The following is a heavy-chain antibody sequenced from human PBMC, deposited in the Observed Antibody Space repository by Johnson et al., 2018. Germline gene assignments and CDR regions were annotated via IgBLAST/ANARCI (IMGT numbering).Heavy chain of an antibody. CDR1: GGTFSSYA. CDR3: AGRKGEGYGMDV. Sequence: QVQLVESGAEVKKPGSSVKVSCKASGGTFSSYAISWVRQAPGQGLEWMGGIVPLFGTAMYAQTFQGRVTITADESTSTAYMELSSLGTEDTAVDYCAGRKGEGYGMDVWGQGTTVTVSS. V-gene: IGHV1-69*01. CDR2: IVPLFGTA. J-gene: IGHJ6*02. D-gene: IGHD3-10*01.